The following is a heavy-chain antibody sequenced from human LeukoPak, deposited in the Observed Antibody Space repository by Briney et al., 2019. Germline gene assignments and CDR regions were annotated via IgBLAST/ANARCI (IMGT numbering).Heavy chain of an antibody. V-gene: IGHV4-59*05. CDR3: ATVYYDYVWGSYRFDY. Sequence: SETLSLTCAVSGVSFNNYYWSWVRQTPGKGLEWIGSIYYSGSTYYNPSLKSRVTISVDTSKNQFSLKLSSVTAADTAVYYCATVYYDYVWGSYRFDYWGQGTLVTVSS. D-gene: IGHD3-16*02. J-gene: IGHJ4*02. CDR1: GVSFNNYY. CDR2: IYYSGST.